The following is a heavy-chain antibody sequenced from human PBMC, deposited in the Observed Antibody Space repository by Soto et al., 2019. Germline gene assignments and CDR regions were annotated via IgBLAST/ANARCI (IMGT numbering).Heavy chain of an antibody. CDR3: ARDYGPDAFDI. V-gene: IGHV3-30*04. Sequence: QVQLVESGGGVVQPGRSLRLSCAASGFTFSRSAIHWVRQAPGKGLEWVALGSYDVEDKYYADSVKGRFTISRDNSKSTLYLQMNSLRTEDTAVYYCARDYGPDAFDIWGQGTMVIVSS. CDR1: GFTFSRSA. CDR2: GSYDVEDK. J-gene: IGHJ3*02. D-gene: IGHD3-10*01.